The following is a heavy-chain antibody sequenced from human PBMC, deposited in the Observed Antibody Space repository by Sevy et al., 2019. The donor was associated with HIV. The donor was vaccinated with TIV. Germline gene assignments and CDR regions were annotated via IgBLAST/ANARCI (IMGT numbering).Heavy chain of an antibody. CDR1: GFPFNDHA. D-gene: IGHD2-21*01. J-gene: IGHJ6*02. CDR3: AKDINRGCDGVNCYSYYYYFYGLDV. V-gene: IGHV3-9*01. CDR2: ISWNSRNI. Sequence: GGSLRLSCAASGFPFNDHAMHWVRLVPGKGLEWVSGISWNSRNIGYADSVKGRFTISRDNTRPSVYLEMHSLGPEDTALYYCAKDINRGCDGVNCYSYYYYFYGLDVWGQGTTVTVSS.